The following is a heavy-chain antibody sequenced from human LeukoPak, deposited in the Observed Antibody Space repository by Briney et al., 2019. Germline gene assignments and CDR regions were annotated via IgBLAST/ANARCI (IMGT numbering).Heavy chain of an antibody. Sequence: PGGSLRLSCAASEFTFSTYWMHWVRQAPGKGLVWVSRINSDGSGTTYADSVKGRFTISRDNAKNSLYLQMNSLRAADTAVYYCARAYYYGSGSYLDYWGQGTLVTVSS. V-gene: IGHV3-74*01. D-gene: IGHD3-10*01. CDR2: INSDGSGT. J-gene: IGHJ4*02. CDR1: EFTFSTYW. CDR3: ARAYYYGSGSYLDY.